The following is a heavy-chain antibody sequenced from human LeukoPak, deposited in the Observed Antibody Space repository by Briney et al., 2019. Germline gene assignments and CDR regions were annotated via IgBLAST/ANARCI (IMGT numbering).Heavy chain of an antibody. CDR2: ISGSGGST. V-gene: IGHV3-23*01. J-gene: IGHJ6*02. D-gene: IGHD6-13*01. Sequence: PGGSLRLSCAASGFTFSSYAMSWVRQAPGKGLEWVSAISGSGGSTYYADSVKGRFTISRDNSKNTLYLQMNSLRAEDTAVYYCAKAERSSSWSYYFGMDVWGQGTTVTVSS. CDR1: GFTFSSYA. CDR3: AKAERSSSWSYYFGMDV.